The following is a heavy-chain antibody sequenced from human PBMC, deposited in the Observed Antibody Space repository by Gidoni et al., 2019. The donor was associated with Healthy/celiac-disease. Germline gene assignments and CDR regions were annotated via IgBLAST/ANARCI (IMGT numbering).Heavy chain of an antibody. D-gene: IGHD1-26*01. Sequence: QVQLQESGPGLVKPSQTLSLTCTVSGGSISSGSYYWSWIRQPAGKGLEWIGRIYTSGSTNYNPSLKSRVTISVDTSKNQFSLKLSSLTAADTAVYYCARDGWSYLGGVDYWGQGTLVTVSS. CDR3: ARDGWSYLGGVDY. CDR2: IYTSGST. CDR1: GGSISSGSYY. V-gene: IGHV4-61*02. J-gene: IGHJ4*02.